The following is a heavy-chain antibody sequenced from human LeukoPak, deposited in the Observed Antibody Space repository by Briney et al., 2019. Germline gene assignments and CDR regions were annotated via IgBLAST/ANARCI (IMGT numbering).Heavy chain of an antibody. Sequence: PSETLSLTCTVSGGSISKQYWTWVRQSAGKGLEWIGRIYGDGTITYNPSLKSRVTISVDKSKNQFSLKLSSVTAADTAVYYCARDTVVYGSGSYYNKALDYWGQGTLVTVSS. CDR1: GGSISKQY. CDR3: ARDTVVYGSGSYYNKALDY. V-gene: IGHV4-4*07. D-gene: IGHD3-10*01. CDR2: IYGDGTI. J-gene: IGHJ4*02.